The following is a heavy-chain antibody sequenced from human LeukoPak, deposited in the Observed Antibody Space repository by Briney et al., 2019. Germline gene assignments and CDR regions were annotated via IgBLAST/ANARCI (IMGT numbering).Heavy chain of an antibody. CDR1: GASITSDYYY. D-gene: IGHD4-23*01. Sequence: PSETLSLTCTVSGASITSDYYYWSWIRQPAGKGLEWIGRIYSSGSTNYNPSLKSRVTISVDTSKNQFSLKLSSVTAADTAVYYCANMYGRDSVYYYYYYMDVWGKGTTVTVSS. J-gene: IGHJ6*03. V-gene: IGHV4-61*02. CDR2: IYSSGST. CDR3: ANMYGRDSVYYYYYYMDV.